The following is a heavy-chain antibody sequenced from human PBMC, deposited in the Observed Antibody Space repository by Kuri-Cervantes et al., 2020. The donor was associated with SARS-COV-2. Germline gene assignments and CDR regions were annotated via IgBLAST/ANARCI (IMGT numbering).Heavy chain of an antibody. CDR3: ASTTKPYYDSTQVAY. V-gene: IGHV4-31*03. D-gene: IGHD3-22*01. CDR1: CGSISSGGYY. Sequence: SETLSLTCTVSCGSISSGGYYWSWIRQHPGKGLEWIGYIYYSGSTYYNPSLKSRVTISVDTSKNQFSLKLSSVTAADTAVYYCASTTKPYYDSTQVAYWGQGTLVTVSS. J-gene: IGHJ4*02. CDR2: IYYSGST.